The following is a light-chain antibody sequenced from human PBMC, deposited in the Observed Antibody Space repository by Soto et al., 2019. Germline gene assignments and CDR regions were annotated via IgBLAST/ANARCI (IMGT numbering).Light chain of an antibody. CDR1: QSVLYSSNNKNY. J-gene: IGKJ2*01. CDR2: WAS. V-gene: IGKV4-1*01. CDR3: QQYESTPPT. Sequence: DIVMTQSPDSLAVSLGERATINCKSSQSVLYSSNNKNYLAWYQQRPGQPPKLLIYWASTRESGVPDRFSGSGCETEFALTITSLQAEDVAVYYCQQYESTPPTFGQGTKLEIK.